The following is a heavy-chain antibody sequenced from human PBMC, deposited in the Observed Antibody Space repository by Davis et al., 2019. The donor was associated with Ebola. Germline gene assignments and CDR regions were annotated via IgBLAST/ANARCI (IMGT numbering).Heavy chain of an antibody. V-gene: IGHV3-73*01. CDR3: TRPGRRSGWDKGVYSGVDV. Sequence: PGGSLRLSCAASGFTFSDSAMHWVRQASGKGLEWVGRIRSKAQSYETAYGWSVKGRFTISRDDSKNTAYLVMSSLETDDTAVYYCTRPGRRSGWDKGVYSGVDVWGQGTTVTVSS. J-gene: IGHJ6*02. CDR2: IRSKAQSYET. CDR1: GFTFSDSA. D-gene: IGHD6-19*01.